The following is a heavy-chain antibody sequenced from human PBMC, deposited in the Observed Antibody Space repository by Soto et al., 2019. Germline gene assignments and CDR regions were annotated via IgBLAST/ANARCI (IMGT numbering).Heavy chain of an antibody. CDR1: GITFSTSV. D-gene: IGHD4-17*01. J-gene: IGHJ6*02. V-gene: IGHV3-30*18. CDR3: AKAVIPNTLTIGVMMDV. Sequence: GGSLRLSCAASGITFSTSVMHWVRQAPGKRLEWVALISYDGTNKYYADSVKGRFTISRDNSKNTLYLQMNSLRGEDTAVYYCAKAVIPNTLTIGVMMDVWGQGTTVTVSS. CDR2: ISYDGTNK.